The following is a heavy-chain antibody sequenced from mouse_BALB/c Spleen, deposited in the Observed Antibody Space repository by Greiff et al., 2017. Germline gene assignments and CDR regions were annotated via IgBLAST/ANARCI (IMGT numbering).Heavy chain of an antibody. CDR2: IYPYNGGT. CDR3: ARVLRFFYAMDY. D-gene: IGHD1-1*01. CDR1: GYTFTDYN. V-gene: IGHV1S29*02. Sequence: EVKLVESGPELVKPGASVKISCKASGYTFTDYNMHWVKQSHGKSLEWIGYIYPYNGGTGYNQKFKSKATLTVDNSSSTAYMELRSLTSEDSAVYYCARVLRFFYAMDYWGQGTSVTVSS. J-gene: IGHJ4*01.